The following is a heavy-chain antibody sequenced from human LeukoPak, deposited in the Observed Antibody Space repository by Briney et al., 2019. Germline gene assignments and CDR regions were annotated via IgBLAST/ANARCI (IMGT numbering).Heavy chain of an antibody. Sequence: PGGSLRLSCAASGFTFSYYSMNWVRQAPGKGLEWVSFISGGGTNTYYADSVTGRFTVSRDNAKNSLYLQMNSLRAEDTAIYYCTRTGSTTGRSSPYYWGQGTLVTVSS. CDR3: TRTGSTTGRSSPYY. CDR1: GFTFSYYS. J-gene: IGHJ4*02. D-gene: IGHD1-1*01. V-gene: IGHV3-21*01. CDR2: ISGGGTNT.